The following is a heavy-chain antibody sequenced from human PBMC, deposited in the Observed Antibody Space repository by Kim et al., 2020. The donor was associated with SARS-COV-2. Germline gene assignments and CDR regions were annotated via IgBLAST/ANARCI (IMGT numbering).Heavy chain of an antibody. D-gene: IGHD3-22*01. V-gene: IGHV3-53*01. Sequence: KGRFTISRDNSKNTLYLQMNSLRAEDTAVYYCARGYDSSGYQGGVAFDIWGQGTMVTVSS. CDR3: ARGYDSSGYQGGVAFDI. J-gene: IGHJ3*02.